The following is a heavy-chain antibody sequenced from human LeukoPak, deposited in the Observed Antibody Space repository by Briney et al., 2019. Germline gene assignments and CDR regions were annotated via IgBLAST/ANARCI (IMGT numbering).Heavy chain of an antibody. D-gene: IGHD6-6*01. V-gene: IGHV5-51*01. J-gene: IGHJ3*02. CDR2: IYPADSDT. Sequence: GESLKISCKGSGYRFINYWIGWVRQMPGKGLEWMGFIYPADSDTRYSPSFQGQVTISADKSISTAYLQWSSLKASDTAMYYCARLLGVRPNAFDIWGQGTMVTVSS. CDR3: ARLLGVRPNAFDI. CDR1: GYRFINYW.